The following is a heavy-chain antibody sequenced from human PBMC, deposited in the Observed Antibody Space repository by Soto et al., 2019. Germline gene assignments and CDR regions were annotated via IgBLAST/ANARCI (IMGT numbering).Heavy chain of an antibody. CDR1: GGTFSSYA. V-gene: IGHV1-69*01. Sequence: QVQLVQSGAEVKKPGSSVKVSCKASGGTFSSYAISWVRQAPGQGLEWMGGIIPIFGTANYAQKFQGRVTITADESTSTAYMELSSLRSEDTAVYYCARDRSGIVVVAATPYYGMYVWGQGTTVTVSS. CDR2: IIPIFGTA. J-gene: IGHJ6*02. D-gene: IGHD2-15*01. CDR3: ARDRSGIVVVAATPYYGMYV.